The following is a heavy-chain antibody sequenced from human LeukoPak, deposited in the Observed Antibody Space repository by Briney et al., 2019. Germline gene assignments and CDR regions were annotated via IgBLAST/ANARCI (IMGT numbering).Heavy chain of an antibody. D-gene: IGHD2-15*01. Sequence: SETLSLTCTVSGGSISSSSYYWGWIRQPPGKGLEWIGIIYYSGSTYSNPSLKSRVTISVDTSKNQFSLKLSSVTAADTAVYYCASFYCSGGGCYQYYYYYYMDVWGKGTTVTISS. CDR2: IYYSGST. CDR3: ASFYCSGGGCYQYYYYYYMDV. V-gene: IGHV4-39*01. J-gene: IGHJ6*03. CDR1: GGSISSSSYY.